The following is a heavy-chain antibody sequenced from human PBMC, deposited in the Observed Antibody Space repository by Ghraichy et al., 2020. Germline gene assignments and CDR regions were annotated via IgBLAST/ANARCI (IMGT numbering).Heavy chain of an antibody. Sequence: SQTLSLTCAISGDSVSNNSAAWNWIRQSPSRGLEWLGRTYYRSKYYHDYAVSVRSRITINPDTSKNQFSLQLNSVTPEDTAVYYCVRELWSPGVYYFDYWGHGTLVTVSS. CDR3: VRELWSPGVYYFDY. CDR1: GDSVSNNSAA. CDR2: TYYRSKYYH. J-gene: IGHJ4*01. V-gene: IGHV6-1*01. D-gene: IGHD5-18*01.